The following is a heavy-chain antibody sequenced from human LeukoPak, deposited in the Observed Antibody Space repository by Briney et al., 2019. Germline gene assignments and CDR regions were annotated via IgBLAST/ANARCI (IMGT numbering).Heavy chain of an antibody. J-gene: IGHJ4*02. CDR3: ARFSYSSSFSDY. CDR1: GGSISSYY. D-gene: IGHD6-13*01. CDR2: IYYSGST. V-gene: IGHV4-59*08. Sequence: SETLSLTCTVFGGSISSYYWSWIRQPPGKGLEWIGYIYYSGSTNYNPSLKSRVTISVDTSKNQFSLKLSSVTAADTAVYYCARFSYSSSFSDYWGQGTLVTVSS.